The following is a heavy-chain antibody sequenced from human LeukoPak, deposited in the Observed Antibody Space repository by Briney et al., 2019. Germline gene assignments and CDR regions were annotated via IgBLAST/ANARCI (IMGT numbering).Heavy chain of an antibody. CDR3: AREGTSGTHLNWFDP. CDR1: GVSISSYY. Sequence: SETLSLSCAVSGVSISSYYWTWVRHPPGKALEDMVYIYYTGSTNYNPSLKSRVTISVDTSKNQFSLRLSSVTAADTAVYYCAREGTSGTHLNWFDPWDQGTLVTVSS. J-gene: IGHJ5*02. CDR2: IYYTGST. V-gene: IGHV4-59*01. D-gene: IGHD1-1*01.